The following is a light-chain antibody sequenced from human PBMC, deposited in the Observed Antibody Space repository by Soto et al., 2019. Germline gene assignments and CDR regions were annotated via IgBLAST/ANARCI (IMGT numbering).Light chain of an antibody. CDR2: EGS. Sequence: QSALTQPASVSGSPGQSITISCTGTNNDLGSYNLVSWYQQEPGKAPKLMIYEGSKWPSGISHRFSGSKSGNTASLTISGLQAEDEAHYYCCSFAGSDSVVFGGGTKLTVL. V-gene: IGLV2-23*01. CDR3: CSFAGSDSVV. J-gene: IGLJ2*01. CDR1: NNDLGSYNL.